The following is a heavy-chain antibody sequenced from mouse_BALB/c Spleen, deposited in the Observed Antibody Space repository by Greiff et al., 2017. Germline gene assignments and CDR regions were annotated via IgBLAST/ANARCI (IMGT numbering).Heavy chain of an antibody. V-gene: IGHV5-9-3*01. D-gene: IGHD1-2*01. Sequence: EVHLVESGGGLVKPGGSLKLSCAASGFTFSSYAMSWVRQTPEKRLEWVATISSGGSYTYYPDSVKGRFTISRDNAKNTLYLQMSSLRSEDTAMYYCASTLSLGYDYWGQGTLVTVSA. CDR1: GFTFSSYA. CDR2: ISSGGSYT. J-gene: IGHJ3*01. CDR3: ASTLSLGYDY.